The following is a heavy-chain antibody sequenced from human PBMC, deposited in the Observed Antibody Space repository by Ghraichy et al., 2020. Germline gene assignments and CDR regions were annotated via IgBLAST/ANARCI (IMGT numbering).Heavy chain of an antibody. D-gene: IGHD3-3*01. CDR3: ARDSTVFGVVVGIDY. Sequence: GESLNISCAASGFIFRRDSMNWVRQAPGKGLEWVSSISGDNKYIYYADSVKGRFTISRDNAKNLLYLQMNSLSAEDTAVYYCARDSTVFGVVVGIDYWGQGALVTVSS. CDR2: ISGDNKYI. CDR1: GFIFRRDS. J-gene: IGHJ4*02. V-gene: IGHV3-21*06.